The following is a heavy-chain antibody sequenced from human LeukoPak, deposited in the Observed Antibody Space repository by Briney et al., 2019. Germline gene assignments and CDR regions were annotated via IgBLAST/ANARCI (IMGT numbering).Heavy chain of an antibody. J-gene: IGHJ3*02. CDR1: GGSISSHY. V-gene: IGHV4-59*08. D-gene: IGHD3-22*01. CDR2: IYYSGST. Sequence: SETLSLTCTVSGGSISSHYWSWIRQPPGKGLEWIGYIYYSGSTNYNPSLKSRVTISVDTSKNQFSLKLSSVTAADTAVYYCASRSPFDSSGYSAFDIWGQGTMVTVSS. CDR3: ASRSPFDSSGYSAFDI.